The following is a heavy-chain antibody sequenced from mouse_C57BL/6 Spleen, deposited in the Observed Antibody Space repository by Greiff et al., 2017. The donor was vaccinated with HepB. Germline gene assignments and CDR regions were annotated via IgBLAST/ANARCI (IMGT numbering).Heavy chain of an antibody. CDR3: ARVGLYYYGSSYGAMDY. Sequence: VQLKQPGAELVKPGASVKLSCKASGYTFTSYWMQWVKQRPGQGLEWIGEIDPSDSYTNYNQKFKGKATLTVDTSSSTAYMQLSSLTSEDSAVYYCARVGLYYYGSSYGAMDYWGQGTSVTVSS. CDR2: IDPSDSYT. J-gene: IGHJ4*01. CDR1: GYTFTSYW. V-gene: IGHV1-50*01. D-gene: IGHD1-1*01.